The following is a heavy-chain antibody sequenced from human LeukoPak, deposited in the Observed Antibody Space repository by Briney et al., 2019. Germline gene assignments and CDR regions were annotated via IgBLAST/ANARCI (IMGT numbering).Heavy chain of an antibody. CDR1: GYTFTSYG. CDR2: ISAYNGNT. Sequence: ASVKVSCKASGYTFTSYGISWVRQAPGQGLEWMGWISAYNGNTDYAQKLQGRVTMTTDPSPSTAYMELRSLRSDDTAVYYCARDSDYYDSSGYYTFDYWGQGTLVTVSS. D-gene: IGHD3-22*01. CDR3: ARDSDYYDSSGYYTFDY. J-gene: IGHJ4*02. V-gene: IGHV1-18*01.